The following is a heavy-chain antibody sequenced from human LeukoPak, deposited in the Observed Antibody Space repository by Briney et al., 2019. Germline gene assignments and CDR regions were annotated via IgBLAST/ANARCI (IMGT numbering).Heavy chain of an antibody. CDR3: ARDPARRDAFDI. CDR2: INSDGSST. CDR1: GFTFSSYW. J-gene: IGHJ3*02. V-gene: IGHV3-74*01. Sequence: GGSLRPSCAASGFTFSSYWMHWVRQAPGKGLVWVSRINSDGSSTSYADSVKGRFTISRDNAKNTLYLQMNSLRAEDTAVYYCARDPARRDAFDIWGQGTMVTVSS.